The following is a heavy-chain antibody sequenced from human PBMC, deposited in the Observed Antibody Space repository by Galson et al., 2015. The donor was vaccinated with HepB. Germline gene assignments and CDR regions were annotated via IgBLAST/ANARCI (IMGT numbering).Heavy chain of an antibody. CDR1: GFTFSSYG. Sequence: SLRLSCAASGFTFSSYGMHWVRQAPGKGLEWVAVISYDGSNKYYADSVKGRFSISRDNSKNTLYLQMNSLRAEDTAVYYCAKEGTFPGGFRNTNFDYWGQGTLVTVSS. D-gene: IGHD1-1*01. J-gene: IGHJ4*02. V-gene: IGHV3-30*18. CDR3: AKEGTFPGGFRNTNFDY. CDR2: ISYDGSNK.